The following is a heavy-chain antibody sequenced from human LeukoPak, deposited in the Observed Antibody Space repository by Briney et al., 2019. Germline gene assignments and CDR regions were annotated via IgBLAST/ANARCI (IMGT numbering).Heavy chain of an antibody. J-gene: IGHJ4*02. CDR2: ICGSGGST. V-gene: IGHV3-23*01. D-gene: IGHD3-3*01. Sequence: PGGSLRLSCAASGFTFNSYAMRWVRQAPGKGLEWVSAICGSGGSTYYAHSVKGRFPISRDHSKNTLYLQMNSLRAEDTAGYYCAKYEGAGYDFWSGYSTQYFDYWGQGTLVTVSS. CDR1: GFTFNSYA. CDR3: AKYEGAGYDFWSGYSTQYFDY.